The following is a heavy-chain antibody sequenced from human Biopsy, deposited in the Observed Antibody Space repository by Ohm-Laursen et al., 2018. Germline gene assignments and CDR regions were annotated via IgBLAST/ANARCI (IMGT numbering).Heavy chain of an antibody. CDR3: ARHPTGFWFDP. J-gene: IGHJ5*02. Sequence: GTLSLTCTVSGDSISTSTTYYWAWLRQPPGQGLEWIGSIYNSETTFYNPSLKSRVAISVDTSTNQFSLKVSSVTAADTALYYCARHPTGFWFDPWGQGTLVIVSS. CDR1: GDSISTSTTYY. V-gene: IGHV4-39*01. CDR2: IYNSETT.